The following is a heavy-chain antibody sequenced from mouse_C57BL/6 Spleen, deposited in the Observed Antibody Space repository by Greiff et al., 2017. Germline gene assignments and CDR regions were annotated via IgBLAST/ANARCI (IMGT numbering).Heavy chain of an antibody. CDR1: GFTFSDYG. J-gene: IGHJ3*01. CDR3: ARPGVYPFAY. V-gene: IGHV5-17*01. Sequence: EVKLMESGGGLVKPGGSLKLSCAASGFTFSDYGMHWVRQAPEKGLEWVAYISSGSSTIYYADTVKGRFTISRDNAKNTLFLQMTSLRSEDTAMYYCARPGVYPFAYWGQGTLVTVSA. CDR2: ISSGSSTI. D-gene: IGHD2-1*01.